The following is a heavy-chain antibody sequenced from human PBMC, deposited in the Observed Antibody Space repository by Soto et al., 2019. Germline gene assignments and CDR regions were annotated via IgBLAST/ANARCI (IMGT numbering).Heavy chain of an antibody. V-gene: IGHV3-48*04. CDR3: ARDKSGSYSIDY. J-gene: IGHJ4*02. CDR2: ISGGGGTM. Sequence: EVQLVESGGGLVQSGGSLRLTCAASGFTFNKYTMNWVRQAPGKGLEWLSYISGGGGTMFYADSVKGRVTISRDNAKNSLYLQMASLRAEHTAVYYCARDKSGSYSIDYWGQGTLVTVSS. D-gene: IGHD1-26*01. CDR1: GFTFNKYT.